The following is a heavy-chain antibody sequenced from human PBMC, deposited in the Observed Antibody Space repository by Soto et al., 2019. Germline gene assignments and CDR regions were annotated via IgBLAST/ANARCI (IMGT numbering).Heavy chain of an antibody. Sequence: GGSLRLSCAASGFTFSSYSMNWVRQAPGKGLEWVSSISSSSSYIYYADSVKGRFTISRDNAKNSLYLQMNSLRAEDTAVYYCAREDCSSTSCLFGVVTHDAFDIWGQGTMVTVSS. CDR3: AREDCSSTSCLFGVVTHDAFDI. J-gene: IGHJ3*02. D-gene: IGHD2-2*01. CDR1: GFTFSSYS. V-gene: IGHV3-21*01. CDR2: ISSSSSYI.